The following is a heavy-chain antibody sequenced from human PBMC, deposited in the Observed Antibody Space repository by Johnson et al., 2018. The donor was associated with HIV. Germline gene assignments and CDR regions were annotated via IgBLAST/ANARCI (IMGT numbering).Heavy chain of an antibody. CDR1: GFTFDDYG. J-gene: IGHJ3*02. CDR2: ISWNGGRT. D-gene: IGHD3-22*01. CDR3: ARVIGLGYYDSTANAFDI. V-gene: IGHV3-20*04. Sequence: VQLVESGGGVVRPGGSLRLSCAASGFTFDDYGMSWVRQAPGTGLEWVSGISWNGGRTSYAECVKGRFPISQGNAKRSLYMQMNSLRAEDTALYYCARVIGLGYYDSTANAFDIWGQGTMVTVSS.